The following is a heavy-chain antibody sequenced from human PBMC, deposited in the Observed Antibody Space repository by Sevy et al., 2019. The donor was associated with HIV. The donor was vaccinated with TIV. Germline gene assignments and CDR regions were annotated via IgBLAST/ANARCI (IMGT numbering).Heavy chain of an antibody. Sequence: GGSLRLSCAASGFTFSSYSMNWVRQAPGKGLEWVSSISSSSSYIYYADSVKGRFTISRDNAKNSLYLQMNSLRAEDTAVYYCARGVGAGRRRDILTGYGISDYYYYMDVWGKGTTVTVSS. CDR3: ARGVGAGRRRDILTGYGISDYYYYMDV. D-gene: IGHD3-9*01. J-gene: IGHJ6*03. CDR2: ISSSSSYI. V-gene: IGHV3-21*01. CDR1: GFTFSSYS.